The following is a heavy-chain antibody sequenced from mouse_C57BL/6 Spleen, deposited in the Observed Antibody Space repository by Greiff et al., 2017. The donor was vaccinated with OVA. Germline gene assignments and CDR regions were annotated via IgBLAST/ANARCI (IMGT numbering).Heavy chain of an antibody. V-gene: IGHV5-4*01. CDR2: ISDGGSYT. CDR1: GFTFSSYA. J-gene: IGHJ4*01. D-gene: IGHD6-1*01. Sequence: EVMLVESGGGLVKPGGSLKLSCAASGFTFSSYAMSWVRQTPEKRLEWVATISDGGSYTYYPDNVKGRFTISRDNAKNNLYLQMSHLKSEDTAMYYCARDTGFGRAMDYWGQGTSVTVSS. CDR3: ARDTGFGRAMDY.